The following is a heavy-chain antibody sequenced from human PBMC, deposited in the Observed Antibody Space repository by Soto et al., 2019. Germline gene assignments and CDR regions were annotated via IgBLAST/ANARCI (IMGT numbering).Heavy chain of an antibody. CDR2: INSNSGGT. V-gene: IGHV1-2*02. J-gene: IGHJ5*02. D-gene: IGHD3-9*01. Sequence: QVQLVQSGAEVKKPGASVKVSCKASGYTFTGYYMHWVRQAPGQGLEWMGWINSNSGGTNYAQKFQGRVTMTRDTSISTAYMELSRLRSDATAVYYCARDRETQVLLRYFGWLYWFDPWGQGTLVTVSS. CDR1: GYTFTGYY. CDR3: ARDRETQVLLRYFGWLYWFDP.